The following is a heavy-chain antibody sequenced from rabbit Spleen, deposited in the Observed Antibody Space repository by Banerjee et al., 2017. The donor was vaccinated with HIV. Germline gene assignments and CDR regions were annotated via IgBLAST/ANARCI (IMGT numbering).Heavy chain of an antibody. CDR1: GFSFSSAYW. V-gene: IGHV1S45*01. CDR3: ARSGYVGWGGDGDLTGNKL. CDR2: TSTSTGNT. D-gene: IGHD4-1*01. Sequence: QEQLEESGGDLVQPEGSLTLTCRASGFSFSSAYWMCWVRQAPGKGLEWIGCTSTSTGNTAYATWAKGRFTISKTSSTTVTLQLNSLTAADTATYFCARSGYVGWGGDGDLTGNKLWGQGTLVTVS. J-gene: IGHJ3*01.